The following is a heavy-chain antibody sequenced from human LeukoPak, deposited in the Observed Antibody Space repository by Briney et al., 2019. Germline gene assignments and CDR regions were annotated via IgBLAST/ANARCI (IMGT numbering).Heavy chain of an antibody. D-gene: IGHD3-10*01. V-gene: IGHV3-23*01. CDR2: ISGSGGST. J-gene: IGHJ4*02. Sequence: GGSLRLSCAASGFTFSSYAMSWVRQAPGKGLEWVSAISGSGGSTYYADSVKGRFTISRDNSKNTLYLQMNSLRAEDTAVYYCAKAPRITMVRGVIGAHYWGQGTLVTVSS. CDR1: GFTFSSYA. CDR3: AKAPRITMVRGVIGAHY.